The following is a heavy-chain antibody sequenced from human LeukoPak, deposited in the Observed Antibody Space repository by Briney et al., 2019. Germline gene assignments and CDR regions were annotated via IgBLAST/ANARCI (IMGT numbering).Heavy chain of an antibody. J-gene: IGHJ3*02. CDR3: STELSGDGFDI. V-gene: IGHV3-7*01. CDR1: GFTFSSYW. Sequence: PGGSLRLSCATSGFTFSSYWMNWVRQAPGKGLEWVANIKQDGSEKYYVHSVKGRFTISRDNAKNSLYLQVNSLRSDDPAVDYCSTELSGDGFDIWGQGTMDSVSS. CDR2: IKQDGSEK. D-gene: IGHD5-24*01.